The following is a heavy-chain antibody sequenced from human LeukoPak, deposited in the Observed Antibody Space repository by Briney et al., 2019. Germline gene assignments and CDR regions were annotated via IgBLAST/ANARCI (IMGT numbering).Heavy chain of an antibody. J-gene: IGHJ4*02. CDR2: IYPGDSDT. V-gene: IGHV5-51*01. CDR3: ARPGYCSGGSCYQFDY. D-gene: IGHD2-15*01. Sequence: LGESLKISCKGSGYSFTSYWIGWVRQMPGKGLEWMGIIYPGDSDTRYSPSFQGQVTISADKSISTAYLQWSSLKASDTAMYYCARPGYCSGGSCYQFDYWGQGTLVTVSS. CDR1: GYSFTSYW.